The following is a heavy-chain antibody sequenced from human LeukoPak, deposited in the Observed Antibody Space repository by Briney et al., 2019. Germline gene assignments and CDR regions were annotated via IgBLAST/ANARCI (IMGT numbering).Heavy chain of an antibody. J-gene: IGHJ3*02. V-gene: IGHV4-39*01. CDR2: IYYSGST. CDR3: ARPLSGSYYGSGAFDI. CDR1: NGSMNSYY. D-gene: IGHD1-26*01. Sequence: PSETLSLTCTVANGSMNSYYWGWIRQPPGKGLEWIGSIYYSGSTYYNPSLKSRVTISVDTSKNQFSLKLSSVTAADTAVYYCARPLSGSYYGSGAFDIWGQGTMVTVSS.